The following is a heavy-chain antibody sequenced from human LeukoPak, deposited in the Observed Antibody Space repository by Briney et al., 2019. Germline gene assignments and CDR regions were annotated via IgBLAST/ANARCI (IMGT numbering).Heavy chain of an antibody. CDR2: INPSGGST. CDR1: GYTFTSYY. J-gene: IGHJ4*02. CDR3: AREPPSWRVRGVIQGRSRY. Sequence: ASVKVSCKASGYTFTSYYMHWVRQAPGQGLEWMGIINPSGGSTSYAQKLQGRVTMTRDTSTSTVCMELSSLRSEDTAVYYCAREPPSWRVRGVIQGRSRYWGQGTLVTVSS. V-gene: IGHV1-46*01. D-gene: IGHD3-10*01.